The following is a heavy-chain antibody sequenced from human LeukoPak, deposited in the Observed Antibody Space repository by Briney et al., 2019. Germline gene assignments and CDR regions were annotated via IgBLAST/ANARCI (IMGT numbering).Heavy chain of an antibody. J-gene: IGHJ5*02. CDR3: ASSEGATNWFDP. V-gene: IGHV4-59*01. D-gene: IGHD1-26*01. CDR2: IYYSGST. CDR1: GGSISSYY. Sequence: SETLSLTCTDSGGSISSYYWSWIRQPPGKGLEWIGYIYYSGSTNYNPSLKSRVTISVDTSKNQFSLKLSSVTAADTAVYYCASSEGATNWFDPWGQGTLVTVSS.